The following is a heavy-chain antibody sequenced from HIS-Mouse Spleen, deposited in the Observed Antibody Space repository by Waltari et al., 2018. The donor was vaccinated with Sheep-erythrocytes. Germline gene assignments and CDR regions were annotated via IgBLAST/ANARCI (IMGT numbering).Heavy chain of an antibody. CDR3: AQTGATTPHFDY. J-gene: IGHJ4*02. D-gene: IGHD1-26*01. Sequence: QVQLVQSGAAVKKPGSSVKVSCTASGGTFSSYAISWVRQAPGQGLEWMGRIIPILGIANYAKKCQGRVTITADKSTSTAYMELSSLRSEDTAVYYCAQTGATTPHFDYWGQGTLVTVSS. V-gene: IGHV1-69*04. CDR1: GGTFSSYA. CDR2: IIPILGIA.